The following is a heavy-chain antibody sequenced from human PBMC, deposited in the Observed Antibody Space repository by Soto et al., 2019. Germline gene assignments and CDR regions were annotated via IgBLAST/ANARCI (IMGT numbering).Heavy chain of an antibody. CDR1: GFTFSSYW. D-gene: IGHD3-16*01. CDR3: AKRGQEGPGLAH. Sequence: EVQLVESGGNLIQPGGSLRLSCAASGFTFSSYWMHWVRQAPGKGLVWVSRINSDGSSTSYVDSVKGRFTISRDNAKNTAYLQMNSLSVEDTAVYYCAKRGQEGPGLAHWGQGTLVTVSS. CDR2: INSDGSST. V-gene: IGHV3-74*01. J-gene: IGHJ5*02.